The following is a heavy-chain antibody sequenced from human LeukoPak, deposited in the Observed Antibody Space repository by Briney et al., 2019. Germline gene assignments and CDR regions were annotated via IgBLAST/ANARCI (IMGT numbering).Heavy chain of an antibody. CDR1: GASISSDY. V-gene: IGHV4-59*12. Sequence: TSETLSLTCIVSGASISSDYWSWIRQPPGKGLEWIGYIFFSGSTNYNPSLKSRVTISVDTSKNQFSLKLSSVTAADTAVYYCARARVITMIVVVITTYFDYWGQGTLVTVSS. J-gene: IGHJ4*02. CDR2: IFFSGST. D-gene: IGHD3-22*01. CDR3: ARARVITMIVVVITTYFDY.